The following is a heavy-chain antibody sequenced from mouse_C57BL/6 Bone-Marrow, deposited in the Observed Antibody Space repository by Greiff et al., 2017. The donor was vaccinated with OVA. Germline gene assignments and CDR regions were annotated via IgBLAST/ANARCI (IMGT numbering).Heavy chain of an antibody. CDR1: GYTFTSYG. CDR2: IYPRSGNT. Sequence: QVQLKESGAELARPGASVKLSCKASGYTFTSYGISWVKQRTGQGLEWIGEIYPRSGNTYYNEKFKGKATLTADKSSSTAYMELRSLTSEDSAVYFCARVRSTHGYDYWGQGTTLTVSS. CDR3: ARVRSTHGYDY. J-gene: IGHJ2*01. V-gene: IGHV1-81*01. D-gene: IGHD2-2*01.